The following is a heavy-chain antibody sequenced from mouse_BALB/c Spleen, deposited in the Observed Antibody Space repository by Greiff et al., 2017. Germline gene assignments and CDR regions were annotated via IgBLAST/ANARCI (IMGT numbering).Heavy chain of an antibody. CDR1: GFNIKDYY. Sequence: VQLKQSGAELVRSGASVKLSCTASGFNIKDYYMHWVKQRPEQGLEWIGWIDPENGDTEYAPKFQGKATMTADTSSNTAYLQLSSLTSEDTAVYYCNARQLGLRAMDYWGQGTSVTVSS. CDR2: IDPENGDT. D-gene: IGHD3-1*01. J-gene: IGHJ4*01. V-gene: IGHV14-4*02. CDR3: NARQLGLRAMDY.